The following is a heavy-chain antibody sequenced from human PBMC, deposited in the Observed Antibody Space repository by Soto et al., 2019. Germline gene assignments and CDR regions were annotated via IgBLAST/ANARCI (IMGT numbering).Heavy chain of an antibody. CDR2: IYYSGST. D-gene: IGHD4-17*01. CDR3: ARTVSTNWFDP. J-gene: IGHJ5*02. V-gene: IGHV4-39*01. Sequence: NPSETLSLTCTVSCGSISSSSYYWGWIRQPPGKGLEWIGSIYYSGSTYYNPSLKSRVTISVDTSKNQFSLKLSSVTAADTAVYYCARTVSTNWFDPWGQGTLVTVS. CDR1: CGSISSSSYY.